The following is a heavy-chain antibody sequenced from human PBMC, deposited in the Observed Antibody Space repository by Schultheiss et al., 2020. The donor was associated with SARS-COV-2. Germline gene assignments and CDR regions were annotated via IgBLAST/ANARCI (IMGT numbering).Heavy chain of an antibody. J-gene: IGHJ3*02. CDR2: ISSIGSDI. V-gene: IGHV3-21*01. CDR1: GFTFSSYW. Sequence: GGSLRLSCAASGFTFSSYWMHWVRQAPGKGLEWVSSISSIGSDIYYAVSVTGRFTISRDNARNSLYLQMNSLGDEDTGVYFCTTSHDSSGNIWGQGTMVTDSS. D-gene: IGHD3-22*01. CDR3: TTSHDSSGNI.